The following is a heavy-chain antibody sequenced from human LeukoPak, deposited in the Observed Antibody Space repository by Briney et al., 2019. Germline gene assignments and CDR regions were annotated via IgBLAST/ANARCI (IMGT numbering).Heavy chain of an antibody. CDR2: INYSGGST. D-gene: IGHD5-24*01. V-gene: IGHV3-23*01. J-gene: IGHJ4*02. CDR3: SRLTIARTPYYFDF. CDR1: GFTFSSNA. Sequence: GGSLRLSCAASGFTFSSNAMSWVRQAPGKGLEWVSGINYSGGSTYYADSVKGRFTISRDNSKDTLYLQMNNLRAEDTAVYYCSRLTIARTPYYFDFWGQGTLVTVSS.